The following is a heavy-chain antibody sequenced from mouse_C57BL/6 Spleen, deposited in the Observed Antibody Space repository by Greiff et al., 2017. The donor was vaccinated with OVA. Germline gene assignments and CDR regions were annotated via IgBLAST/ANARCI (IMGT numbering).Heavy chain of an antibody. V-gene: IGHV1-81*01. CDR3: ARDNKLGYYFDY. Sequence: VKLMESGAELARPGASVKLSCKASGYTFTSYGISWVKQRTGQGLEWIGEIYPRSGNTYYNEKFKGKATLTADKSSSTAYMELRSLTSEDSAVYFCARDNKLGYYFDYWGQGTTLTVSS. J-gene: IGHJ2*01. D-gene: IGHD4-1*01. CDR1: GYTFTSYG. CDR2: IYPRSGNT.